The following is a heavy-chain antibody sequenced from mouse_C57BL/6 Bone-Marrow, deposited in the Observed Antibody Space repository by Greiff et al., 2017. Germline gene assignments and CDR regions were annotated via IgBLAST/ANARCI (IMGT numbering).Heavy chain of an antibody. Sequence: QVQLQQPGAELARPGASVKLSCKASGYTFTSYGMSWVKQRTGQGLEWIGVIYPSSGNTNYNEKFKGKATLTADKSSSTAYMELRSLTSEDSAVXFCARGDGDYWGQGTTLTVSS. CDR3: ARGDGDY. CDR2: IYPSSGNT. V-gene: IGHV1-81*01. D-gene: IGHD3-3*01. CDR1: GYTFTSYG. J-gene: IGHJ2*01.